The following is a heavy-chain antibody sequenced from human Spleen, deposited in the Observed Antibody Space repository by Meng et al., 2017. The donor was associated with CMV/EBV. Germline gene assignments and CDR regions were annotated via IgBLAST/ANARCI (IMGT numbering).Heavy chain of an antibody. V-gene: IGHV1-69*10. Sequence: SVKVSCKASGYTFSNDDITWVRQATGQGLEWMGGIIPILGIANYAQIFQGRVTITADKSTGTAYMELSSLTSEDTALYYCARGYCTSTSCYYFDYWGQGALVTVSS. J-gene: IGHJ4*02. CDR3: ARGYCTSTSCYYFDY. D-gene: IGHD2-2*01. CDR1: GYTFSNDD. CDR2: IIPILGIA.